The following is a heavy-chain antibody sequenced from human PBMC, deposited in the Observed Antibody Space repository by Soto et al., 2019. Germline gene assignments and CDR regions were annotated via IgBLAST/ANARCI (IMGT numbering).Heavy chain of an antibody. CDR1: GFTVSSNY. D-gene: IGHD6-6*01. J-gene: IGHJ6*03. V-gene: IGHV3-53*04. CDR2: IYSGGST. CDR3: ARSSSGISRYSYYYMDV. Sequence: EVQLVESGGGLVQPGGSLRLSCAASGFTVSSNYMSWVRQAPGKGLEWVSVIYSGGSTYYADSVKGRFTISRHNSKNTLYLQMNSLRAEDTAVYYCARSSSGISRYSYYYMDVWGIGTTVTVSS.